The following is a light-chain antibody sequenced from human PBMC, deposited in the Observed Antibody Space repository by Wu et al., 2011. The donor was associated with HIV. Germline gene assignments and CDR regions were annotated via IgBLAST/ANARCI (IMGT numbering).Light chain of an antibody. V-gene: IGKV3-20*01. CDR2: GAS. J-gene: IGKJ2*01. CDR1: QSVHSDY. Sequence: VMTQSPAALSLSPGERVTLSCRASQSVHSDYLAWYQQKPGQAPRLLIYGASSRAAGIPDRFSGSGSGTDFTLTISRLEPEDFAVYYCQQYGSSPYTFGQGTKLE. CDR3: QQYGSSPYT.